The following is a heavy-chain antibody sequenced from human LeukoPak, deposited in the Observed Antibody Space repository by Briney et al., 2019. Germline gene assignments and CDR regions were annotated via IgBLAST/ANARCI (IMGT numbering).Heavy chain of an antibody. CDR1: GGSISSGSYY. J-gene: IGHJ4*02. Sequence: TSETLSLTCTVSGGSISSGSYYWSWIRQPAGKGLEWIGRIYTSGSTNYNPSLKSRVTMSVDTSKNQFSLKLSSVTAADTAVYYCARGPTTVTRAFDYWGQGTLVIVSS. CDR3: ARGPTTVTRAFDY. V-gene: IGHV4-61*02. D-gene: IGHD4-17*01. CDR2: IYTSGST.